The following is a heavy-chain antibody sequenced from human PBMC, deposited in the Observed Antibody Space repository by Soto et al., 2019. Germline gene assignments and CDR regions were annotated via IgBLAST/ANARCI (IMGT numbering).Heavy chain of an antibody. CDR3: ARRTSTSGWRHYFDY. CDR2: IDLSNSGT. J-gene: IGHJ4*02. Sequence: GESLKISCKGFGYSFSNHWIGWVRQMPGKGLEWMGIIDLSNSGTRYSPSFQGQVAISADKSISTVYLQWSSLKASDTAMYYCARRTSTSGWRHYFDYWGQGTLVTVSS. V-gene: IGHV5-51*01. D-gene: IGHD6-19*01. CDR1: GYSFSNHW.